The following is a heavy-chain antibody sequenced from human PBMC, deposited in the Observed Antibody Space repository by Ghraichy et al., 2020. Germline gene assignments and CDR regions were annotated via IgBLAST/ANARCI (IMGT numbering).Heavy chain of an antibody. CDR1: GFTFSSYA. CDR3: ATETTVPQPSYYYPMDV. V-gene: IGHV3-23*01. Sequence: GESLNISCAASGFTFSSYAMSWVRQAPGKGLEWVSGISGSGGNTYYADSVKGRFTISSDSTKNTLYLQMNSLRAADTAVYYCATETTVPQPSYYYPMDVWGQGTTVTVSS. D-gene: IGHD4-17*01. J-gene: IGHJ6*02. CDR2: ISGSGGNT.